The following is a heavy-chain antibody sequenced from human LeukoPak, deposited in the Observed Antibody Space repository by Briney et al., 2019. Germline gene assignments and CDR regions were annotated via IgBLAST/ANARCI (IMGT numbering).Heavy chain of an antibody. V-gene: IGHV1-2*02. Sequence: GASVKVSCKASGYTFTGYYMHWVRQAPGQGLEWMGWINPNSGGTNYAQKFQGRATMTRDTSISTVYMELSSLRSDDTAVYYCARTSALDYWGQGALVTVSS. CDR2: INPNSGGT. CDR3: ARTSALDY. J-gene: IGHJ4*02. D-gene: IGHD2-15*01. CDR1: GYTFTGYY.